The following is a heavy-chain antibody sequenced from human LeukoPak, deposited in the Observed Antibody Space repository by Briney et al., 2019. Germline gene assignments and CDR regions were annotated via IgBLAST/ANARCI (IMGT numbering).Heavy chain of an antibody. CDR1: GFTFDDYA. V-gene: IGHV3-30*04. D-gene: IGHD2-15*01. J-gene: IGHJ4*02. CDR3: ARASGYCSGGSCYSIVGGYYFDY. Sequence: GGSLRLSCAASGFTFDDYAMHWVRQAPGKGLEWVAVISYDGSNKYYADSVKGRFTISRDNSKNTLYLQMNSLRAEDTAVYYCARASGYCSGGSCYSIVGGYYFDYWGQGTLVTVSS. CDR2: ISYDGSNK.